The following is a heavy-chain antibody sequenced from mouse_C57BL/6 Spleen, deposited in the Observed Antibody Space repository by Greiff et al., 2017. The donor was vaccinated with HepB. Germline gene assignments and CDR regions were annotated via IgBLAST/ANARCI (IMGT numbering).Heavy chain of an antibody. CDR2: IWRGGST. V-gene: IGHV2-5*01. J-gene: IGHJ4*01. CDR1: GFSLTSYG. Sequence: VKLMESGPGLVQPSQSLSITCTVSGFSLTSYGVHWVRQSPGKGLEWLGVIWRGGSTDYNAAFMSRLSITKDNSKSQVFFKMNSLQADDTAIYYCAKNGGSSRYAMDYWGQGTSVTVSS. D-gene: IGHD1-1*01. CDR3: AKNGGSSRYAMDY.